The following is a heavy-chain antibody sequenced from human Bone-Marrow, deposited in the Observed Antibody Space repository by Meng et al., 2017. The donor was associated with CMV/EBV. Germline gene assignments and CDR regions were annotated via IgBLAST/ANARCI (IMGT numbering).Heavy chain of an antibody. D-gene: IGHD5-18*01. Sequence: GGSLRLSCAASGFTFSSYSMNWVRQAPGKGLEWVSSISSSSSYIYYADSVKGRFTISRDNAKNSLYLQMNSLRAEDTAVYYCARGVVDTAMVYAPSIGDNWFDPWGQGTLVTVSS. CDR1: GFTFSSYS. J-gene: IGHJ5*02. CDR2: ISSSSSYI. V-gene: IGHV3-21*01. CDR3: ARGVVDTAMVYAPSIGDNWFDP.